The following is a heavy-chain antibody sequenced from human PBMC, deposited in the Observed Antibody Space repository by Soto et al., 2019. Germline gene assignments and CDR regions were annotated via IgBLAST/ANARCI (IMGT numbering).Heavy chain of an antibody. D-gene: IGHD3-10*01. CDR2: ISQTGAT. J-gene: IGHJ5*02. CDR3: ARAVSPYFGTWFDP. V-gene: IGHV4-30-2*01. Sequence: PSETLSLTCAVSGGSITSGNSYSWAWIRQPPGRGLEWIGSISQTGATSYNPSLKSRVSVSLDKSKNQFSLRLSSATAADMAVYYCARAVSPYFGTWFDPWGQGTLVTVSS. CDR1: GGSITSGNSYS.